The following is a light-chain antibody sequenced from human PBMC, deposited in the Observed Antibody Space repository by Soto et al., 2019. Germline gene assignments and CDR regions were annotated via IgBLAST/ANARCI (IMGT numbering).Light chain of an antibody. CDR2: AAS. V-gene: IGKV1-9*01. J-gene: IGKJ1*01. Sequence: DIQCPQSLPFLSPSVGDRVTLTCRASQDMSSSLAWYQQKPGKAPKLLIFAASTLQSGVPSRFGGSGSGTELTLTVSSLQPEDFAAYYCQQFHTYPRTFGQGTKVDIK. CDR3: QQFHTYPRT. CDR1: QDMSSS.